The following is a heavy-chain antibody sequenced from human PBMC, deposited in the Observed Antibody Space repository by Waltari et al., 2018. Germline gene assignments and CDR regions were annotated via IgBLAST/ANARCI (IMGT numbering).Heavy chain of an antibody. CDR2: IRHPGST. D-gene: IGHD3-3*01. V-gene: IGHV4-34*01. J-gene: IGHJ5*02. Sequence: QVQLQQWGAGLLGPPETLSLPRAVYCASYSHHYWGRVRQPPGQGLEWIGQIRHPGSTNYNPSLKSRVTISIDTPRSQFSLRLSSVTAADTALYFCTRGGNCDFWSHRPFVDPWGQGTLVTVSS. CDR3: TRGGNCDFWSHRPFVDP. CDR1: CASYSHHY.